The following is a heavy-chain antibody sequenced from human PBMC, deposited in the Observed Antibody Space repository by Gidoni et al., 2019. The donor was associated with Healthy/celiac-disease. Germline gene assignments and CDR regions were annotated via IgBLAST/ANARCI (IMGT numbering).Heavy chain of an antibody. J-gene: IGHJ4*02. CDR2: ISYDGSNK. Sequence: QVQLVESGGGVVQPGRSLRLSCADSGFTFSSYGMHWVRQAPGKGLEWVAVISYDGSNKSSADSLKGRFTISRDNSKNTLYLQMNSLRAEYTAVYYCANFRLLPFDYWGQGTLVTVSS. CDR3: ANFRLLPFDY. V-gene: IGHV3-30*18. CDR1: GFTFSSYG. D-gene: IGHD3-22*01.